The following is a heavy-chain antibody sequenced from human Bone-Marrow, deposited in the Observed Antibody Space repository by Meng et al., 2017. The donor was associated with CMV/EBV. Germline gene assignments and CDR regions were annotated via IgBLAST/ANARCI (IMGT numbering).Heavy chain of an antibody. CDR3: ARRDSSLGYYYALDV. V-gene: IGHV5-51*01. CDR1: GYYFTNYW. J-gene: IGHJ6*02. CDR2: IYPGDSET. D-gene: IGHD6-13*01. Sequence: GGSLRLSCKGSGYYFTNYWIGWVRQMPGKGLEWMGIIYPGDSETIYSPSFQGQVTISVDKSITTAYLEWSSLKASDTAMYYCARRDSSLGYYYALDVWGQGTTVTVSS.